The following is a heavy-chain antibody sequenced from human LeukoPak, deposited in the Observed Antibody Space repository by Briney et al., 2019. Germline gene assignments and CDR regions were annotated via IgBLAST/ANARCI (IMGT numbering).Heavy chain of an antibody. D-gene: IGHD3-22*01. CDR1: GGSISSYY. Sequence: SETLSLTCTVSGGSISSYYWSWIRQLPGKGREWIGYIYYSGSTNYNPSLKSRVTISVDTSKNQSSLRLSSVTAADTAVYYCARVTGYMIEDYFDYWGQGTLVTVSS. CDR2: IYYSGST. V-gene: IGHV4-59*01. CDR3: ARVTGYMIEDYFDY. J-gene: IGHJ4*02.